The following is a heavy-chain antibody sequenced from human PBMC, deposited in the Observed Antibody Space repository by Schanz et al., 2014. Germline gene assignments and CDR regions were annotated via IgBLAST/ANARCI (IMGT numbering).Heavy chain of an antibody. V-gene: IGHV3-21*04. Sequence: VKLVESGGGVVQPGGSLRLSCAASGFTFSNYWMSWVRQAPGKGPEWVACIGRRGQVIYYADSMEGRFTISRDNAQNSLFLQMNSLRAEDTAVYFCARDGGRDGYNLAFDVWGQGTLVTVSS. CDR3: ARDGGRDGYNLAFDV. D-gene: IGHD5-12*01. CDR1: GFTFSNYW. CDR2: IGRRGQVI. J-gene: IGHJ3*01.